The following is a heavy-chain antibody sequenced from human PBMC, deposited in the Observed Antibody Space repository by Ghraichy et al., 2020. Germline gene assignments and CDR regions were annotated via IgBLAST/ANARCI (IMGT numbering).Heavy chain of an antibody. CDR3: ARLTGSSSWYVGYYFDY. V-gene: IGHV4-39*01. D-gene: IGHD6-13*01. CDR1: GGSISSSSYY. Sequence: SETLSLTCTVSGGSISSSSYYWGWIRQPPGKGLEWIGSIYYSGSTYYNPSLKSRVTISVDTSKNQFSLKLSSVTAADTAVYYCARLTGSSSWYVGYYFDYWGQGTLVTVSS. J-gene: IGHJ4*02. CDR2: IYYSGST.